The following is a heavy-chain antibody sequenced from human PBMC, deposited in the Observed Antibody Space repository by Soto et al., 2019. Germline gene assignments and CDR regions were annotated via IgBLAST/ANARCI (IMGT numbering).Heavy chain of an antibody. D-gene: IGHD6-19*01. V-gene: IGHV1-18*04. CDR2: ISAYNGNT. CDR3: ARVAEYSSGWYTLVDY. Sequence: ASVKVSCKASGYTLTSYGISWVRRAPGQGLEWMGWISAYNGNTNYAQKLQGRVTMTTDTSTSTAYMELRSLRSDDTAVYYCARVAEYSSGWYTLVDYWGQGTLVTVSS. CDR1: GYTLTSYG. J-gene: IGHJ4*02.